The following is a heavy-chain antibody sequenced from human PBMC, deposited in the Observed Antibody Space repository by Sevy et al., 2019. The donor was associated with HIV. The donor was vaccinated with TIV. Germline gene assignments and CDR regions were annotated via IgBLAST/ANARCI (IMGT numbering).Heavy chain of an antibody. V-gene: IGHV3-33*01. CDR3: ARVRRSYYFDY. D-gene: IGHD3-10*01. CDR1: GFTFGSYG. J-gene: IGHJ4*02. Sequence: GGSLILSCAASGFTFGSYGMHWVRQAPGKGLEWVAFISYDRSGKEYADSVKGRFTISRDKSKNTVDLQMNSLRVEDTALYYCARVRRSYYFDYWGQGTLVTVSS. CDR2: ISYDRSGK.